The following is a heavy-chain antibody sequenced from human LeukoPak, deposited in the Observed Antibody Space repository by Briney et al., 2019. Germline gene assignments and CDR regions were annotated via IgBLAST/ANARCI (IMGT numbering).Heavy chain of an antibody. CDR3: ARTPEESAGTIDY. D-gene: IGHD6-19*01. V-gene: IGHV1-69*13. CDR2: IIPIFGTA. J-gene: IGHJ4*02. Sequence: ASVTVSCKASGGTFSSYAISWVRQAPGQGLEWMGGIIPIFGTANYAQKFQGRVTITADESTSTAYMELSSLRSEDTAVYYCARTPEESAGTIDYWGQGNLVTVSS. CDR1: GGTFSSYA.